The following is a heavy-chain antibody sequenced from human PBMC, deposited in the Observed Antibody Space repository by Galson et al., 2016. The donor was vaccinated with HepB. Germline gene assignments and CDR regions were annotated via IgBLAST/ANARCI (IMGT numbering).Heavy chain of an antibody. CDR1: GVSISGTSW. CDR3: VRNGYYCLDA. D-gene: IGHD2/OR15-2a*01. J-gene: IGHJ3*01. Sequence: TLSLCCAVSGVSISGTSWWSWFRQPQGQGMEWIGEIYHSGCTNYNPSLQRRVTISVDTSKNQYSLNLNSVTAAVTALYYCVRNGYYCLDAWGQGTMVTVSS. CDR2: IYHSGCT. V-gene: IGHV4-4*02.